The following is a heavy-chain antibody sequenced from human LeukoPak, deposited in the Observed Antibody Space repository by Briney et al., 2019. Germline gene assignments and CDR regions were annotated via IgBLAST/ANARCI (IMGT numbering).Heavy chain of an antibody. CDR1: GFTFSSYW. CDR3: AKDFRGLTMIVVETFDY. CDR2: MRQDGSDK. Sequence: GGSLRLSCAASGFTFSSYWMSWVRQAPGRGLEWVASMRQDGSDKFYVDSVKGRFAISRDNSKNTLYLQMNSLRAEDTAVYYCAKDFRGLTMIVVETFDYWGQGTLVTVSS. D-gene: IGHD3-22*01. J-gene: IGHJ4*02. V-gene: IGHV3-7*03.